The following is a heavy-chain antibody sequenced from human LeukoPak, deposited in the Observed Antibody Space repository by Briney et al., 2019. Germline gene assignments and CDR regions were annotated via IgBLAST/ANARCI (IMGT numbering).Heavy chain of an antibody. CDR3: ARNDYGDYGIDY. Sequence: GASVKVSCKASGYTFTGYYMHWVRQAPGQGLEWMGWINPNSGGTNYAQKCQGRVTMTRDTSISTAYMELSRLRSDDTAVYYCARNDYGDYGIDYWGQGTLVTVSS. D-gene: IGHD4-17*01. V-gene: IGHV1-2*02. CDR1: GYTFTGYY. CDR2: INPNSGGT. J-gene: IGHJ4*02.